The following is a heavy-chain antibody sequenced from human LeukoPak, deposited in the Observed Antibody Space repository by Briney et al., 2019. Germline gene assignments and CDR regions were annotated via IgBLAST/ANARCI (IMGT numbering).Heavy chain of an antibody. D-gene: IGHD3-22*01. CDR2: IIPIFGTA. V-gene: IGHV1-69*05. Sequence: SVKVSCKASGGTFSSYAISWVRQAPGQGLEWMGRIIPIFGTANYAQKFQGRVTITTDESTSTAYMELSSLRSEDTAVYYCASSYVSYYDSSGYEVPIDYWGQGTLVTVPS. CDR1: GGTFSSYA. J-gene: IGHJ4*02. CDR3: ASSYVSYYDSSGYEVPIDY.